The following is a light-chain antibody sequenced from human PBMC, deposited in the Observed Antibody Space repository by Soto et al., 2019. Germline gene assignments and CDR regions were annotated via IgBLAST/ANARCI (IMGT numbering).Light chain of an antibody. V-gene: IGKV3-11*01. J-gene: IGKJ5*01. CDR1: QSVSRY. CDR3: QQRTNWPIT. Sequence: EILLTQSPATLSLSPGGRATLSCRASQSVSRYLAWYQQKNGQAPRLLIYDASNRDTGIPARFSGSGSGTDFTLPLSRLEPEDFEVYYCQQRTNWPITFGQGTRLEIK. CDR2: DAS.